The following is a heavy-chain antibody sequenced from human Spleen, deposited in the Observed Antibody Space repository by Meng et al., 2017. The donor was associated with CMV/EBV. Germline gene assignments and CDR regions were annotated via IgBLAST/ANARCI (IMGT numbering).Heavy chain of an antibody. Sequence: SCEASGYSFSGYYIHWVRQAPGQGLEWMGWISAYNGNTNYAQKLQGRVTMTTDTSTSTAYMELRSLRSDDTAVHYCARDRTMIVDFDYWGQGTLVTVSS. J-gene: IGHJ4*02. CDR1: GYSFSGYY. D-gene: IGHD3-22*01. CDR3: ARDRTMIVDFDY. V-gene: IGHV1-18*04. CDR2: ISAYNGNT.